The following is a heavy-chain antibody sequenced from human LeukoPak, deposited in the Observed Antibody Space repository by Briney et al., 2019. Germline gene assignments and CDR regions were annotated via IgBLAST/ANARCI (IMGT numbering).Heavy chain of an antibody. CDR2: INHSGST. J-gene: IGHJ6*03. CDR1: GGSFSGYY. Sequence: KPSETLSLTCAVYGGSFSGYYWSWIRQPPGKGLEWIGEINHSGSTNYNPSLKSRVTISVDTSKNQFSLKLSSVTAADTAVYYCERVYDFWRGHYYYSMDVWGKGTTVTVSS. V-gene: IGHV4-34*01. D-gene: IGHD3-3*01. CDR3: ERVYDFWRGHYYYSMDV.